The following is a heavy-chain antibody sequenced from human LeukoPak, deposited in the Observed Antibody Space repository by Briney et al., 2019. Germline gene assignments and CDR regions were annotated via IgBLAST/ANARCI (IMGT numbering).Heavy chain of an antibody. CDR2: ISIISSTI. CDR1: GFNFNNYA. Sequence: GGSLRLSCEVSGFNFNNYAMTWVRQAPGKGLEWVSYISIISSTIYYADSVKGRFTISRDDAKNSVYLQMNSLRADDTAVYYCARTYEWDLDYWGQGTLVTVPS. V-gene: IGHV3-48*01. J-gene: IGHJ4*02. CDR3: ARTYEWDLDY. D-gene: IGHD1-26*01.